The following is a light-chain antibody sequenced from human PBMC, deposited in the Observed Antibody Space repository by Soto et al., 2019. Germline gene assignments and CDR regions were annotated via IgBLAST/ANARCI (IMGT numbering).Light chain of an antibody. CDR1: SSDVGGYNF. Sequence: SVLTQPPSASGSPGQSVTISCTGTSSDVGGYNFVSWFQQNPGKAPKLMIYEVNKRPSGVPDRFSGSKSGNTASLTVSGLQAEDEADYYCNSYAGSNNFVVFGGGTKLTVL. V-gene: IGLV2-8*01. J-gene: IGLJ2*01. CDR2: EVN. CDR3: NSYAGSNNFVV.